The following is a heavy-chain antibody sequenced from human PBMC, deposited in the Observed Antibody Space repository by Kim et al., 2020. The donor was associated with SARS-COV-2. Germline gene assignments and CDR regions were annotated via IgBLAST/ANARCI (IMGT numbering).Heavy chain of an antibody. V-gene: IGHV4-39*01. CDR3: ARHPYYDFWSGQID. CDR1: GGSISSSSYY. D-gene: IGHD3-3*01. CDR2: IYYSGST. Sequence: SETLSLTCTVSGGSISSSSYYWGWIRQPPGKGLEWIGSIYYSGSTYYNPSLKSRVTISVDTSKNQFSLKLSSVTAADTAVYYCARHPYYDFWSGQIDWGQGTLVTVSS. J-gene: IGHJ4*02.